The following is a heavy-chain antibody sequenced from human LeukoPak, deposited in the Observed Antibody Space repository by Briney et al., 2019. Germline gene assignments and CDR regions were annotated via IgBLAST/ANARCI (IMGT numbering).Heavy chain of an antibody. V-gene: IGHV1-2*02. Sequence: ASVKVSCKASGYTFTGYYMHWARQAPGQGLEWMGWINPNSGGTDYAPKFQGRVTMTRDMSSSTAYMELKSLRSDDTAVYYCAREYYDFSSGYWTWGQGTLVTV. D-gene: IGHD3-3*01. J-gene: IGHJ5*02. CDR2: INPNSGGT. CDR3: AREYYDFSSGYWT. CDR1: GYTFTGYY.